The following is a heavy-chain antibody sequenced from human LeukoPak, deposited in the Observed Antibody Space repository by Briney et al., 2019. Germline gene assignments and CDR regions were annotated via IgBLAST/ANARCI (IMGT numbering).Heavy chain of an antibody. Sequence: NPSQTLSLTCTVSGGSINSGDYYWSWIRQPPGKGLEWIGYIYYSGSTYYNPSLKSRVTISVDTSKNQFSLKLSSVTAADTAVYYCAGHRITIFGVVILSDAFDIWGQGTMVTVSS. CDR3: AGHRITIFGVVILSDAFDI. CDR1: GGSINSGDYY. CDR2: IYYSGST. J-gene: IGHJ3*02. V-gene: IGHV4-30-4*08. D-gene: IGHD3-3*01.